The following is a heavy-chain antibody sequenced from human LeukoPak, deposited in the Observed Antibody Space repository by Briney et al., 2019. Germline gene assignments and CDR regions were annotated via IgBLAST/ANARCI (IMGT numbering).Heavy chain of an antibody. Sequence: PGGSLRLSRAASGFTFSSYWMSWVRQAPGKGLEWVANIKQDGSEKYYVDSVKGRFTISRDNAKNSLYLQMNSLRAEDTAVYYCAKDNEEFIAAAGRVPPDYWGQGTLVTVSS. J-gene: IGHJ4*02. CDR1: GFTFSSYW. CDR2: IKQDGSEK. CDR3: AKDNEEFIAAAGRVPPDY. D-gene: IGHD6-13*01. V-gene: IGHV3-7*01.